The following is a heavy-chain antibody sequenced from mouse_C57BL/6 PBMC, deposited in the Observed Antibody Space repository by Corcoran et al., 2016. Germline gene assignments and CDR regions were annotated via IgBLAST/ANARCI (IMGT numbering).Heavy chain of an antibody. CDR2: INTYSGVP. Sequence: QIQLVQSGPELKKPGETVKISCKASGYTFTTYGMSWVKQAPGKGLKWMGWINTYSGVPTYADDFKGRFAFSLETSASTAYLQINNLKNEDTATYFCARSPIYYDYDRDYFDYWGQGTTLTVSS. D-gene: IGHD2-4*01. J-gene: IGHJ2*01. CDR3: ARSPIYYDYDRDYFDY. CDR1: GYTFTTYG. V-gene: IGHV9-3*01.